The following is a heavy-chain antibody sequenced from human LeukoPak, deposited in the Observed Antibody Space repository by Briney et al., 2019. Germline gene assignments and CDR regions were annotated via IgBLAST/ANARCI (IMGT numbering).Heavy chain of an antibody. D-gene: IGHD3/OR15-3a*01. CDR2: ISGSGVTT. V-gene: IGHV3-23*01. Sequence: GGSLRLSCVASGFTFSSYAMSWVRQAPGKGLEWVSAISGSGVTTHYAGSVKGRFSISRDNSKNTLYLQMNSLRAEDTAVYYCAKDGLDYWGQGTLVTVSS. J-gene: IGHJ4*02. CDR3: AKDGLDY. CDR1: GFTFSSYA.